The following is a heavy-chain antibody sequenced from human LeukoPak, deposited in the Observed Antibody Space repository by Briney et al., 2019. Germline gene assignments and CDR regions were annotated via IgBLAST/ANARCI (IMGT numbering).Heavy chain of an antibody. J-gene: IGHJ4*02. CDR3: ARDVSGYDFNY. CDR2: ISSSSSYI. Sequence: AGGSLRLSCAASGFTFGSYSMNWVRQAPGKGLEWVSSISSSSSYIYYADSVKGRFTISRDNAKNSLYLQMNSLRAEDTAVYYCARDVSGYDFNYWGQGTLVTVSS. D-gene: IGHD5-12*01. V-gene: IGHV3-21*01. CDR1: GFTFGSYS.